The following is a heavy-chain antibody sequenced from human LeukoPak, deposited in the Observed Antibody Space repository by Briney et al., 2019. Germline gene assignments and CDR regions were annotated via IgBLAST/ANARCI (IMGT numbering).Heavy chain of an antibody. CDR3: ARNRPPVGWYISGWFDP. V-gene: IGHV4-34*01. D-gene: IGHD6-19*01. J-gene: IGHJ5*02. CDR1: GGSFSGSY. CDR2: INHGGTT. Sequence: SETLSLTCAVYGGSFSGSYWGWIRQPPGKGLEWMGEINHGGTTNYKTSLKSRATISVDTSKTPFIRKLSAGTAADTAVYYWARNRPPVGWYISGWFDPWGQGTLVTVSS.